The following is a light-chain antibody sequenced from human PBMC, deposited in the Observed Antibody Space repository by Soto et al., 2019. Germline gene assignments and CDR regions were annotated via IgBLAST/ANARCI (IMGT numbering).Light chain of an antibody. Sequence: EIVFTQSPATLSLSPGERATLSCRASQSVSSYLAWYQQKPGQAPRLLIYDASNRATGIPARFSGSGSGTDFTLTISXLEPEDFAVYYCQQRSNWPRTFGQGTKV. V-gene: IGKV3-11*01. CDR2: DAS. CDR3: QQRSNWPRT. CDR1: QSVSSY. J-gene: IGKJ1*01.